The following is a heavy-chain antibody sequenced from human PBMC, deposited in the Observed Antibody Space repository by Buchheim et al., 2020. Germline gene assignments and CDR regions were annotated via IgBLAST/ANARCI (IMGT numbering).Heavy chain of an antibody. V-gene: IGHV1-3*01. CDR3: ARAYCSGGTCPYYYYFGMDV. CDR1: GYTFTSYA. J-gene: IGHJ6*02. D-gene: IGHD2-15*01. Sequence: QVQLVQSGAEVKKPGASVKVSCKASGYTFTSYAMHWVRQAPGQRLEWMGWINAGNGNTKYSQKFQGRVTITRDTSASTAYMELTSLRSDDTAVYYCARAYCSGGTCPYYYYFGMDVWGQGTT. CDR2: INAGNGNT.